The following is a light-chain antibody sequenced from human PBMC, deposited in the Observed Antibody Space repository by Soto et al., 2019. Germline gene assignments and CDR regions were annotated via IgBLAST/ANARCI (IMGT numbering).Light chain of an antibody. V-gene: IGKV2-28*01. CDR2: LGS. CDR1: QSLLHSNGYNY. Sequence: PLSLPVTPGEPASISCRSSQSLLHSNGYNYLDWYLQKPGQSPQLLIYLGSNRASGVPDRFSGSGSGTDFTLKISRVEAEDVGVYYCMQALQTPQITFGQGTRLEI. CDR3: MQALQTPQIT. J-gene: IGKJ5*01.